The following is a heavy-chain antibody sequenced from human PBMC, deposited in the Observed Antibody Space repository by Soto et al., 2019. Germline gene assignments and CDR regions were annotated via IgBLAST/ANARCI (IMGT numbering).Heavy chain of an antibody. CDR1: GFTVSSNY. Sequence: PGGSLRLSCAASGFTVSSNYMSWVRQAPGKGLEWVSVIYSGGSTYYADSVKGRFTISRDNSKNTLFLQMNSQRAEDTAVYFCARDREARPGGAYYYGMDVWGPGTTVTVSS. D-gene: IGHD6-6*01. CDR3: ARDREARPGGAYYYGMDV. J-gene: IGHJ6*02. V-gene: IGHV3-53*01. CDR2: IYSGGST.